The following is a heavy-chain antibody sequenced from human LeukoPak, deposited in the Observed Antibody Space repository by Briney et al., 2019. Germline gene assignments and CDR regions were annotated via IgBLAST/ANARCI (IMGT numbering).Heavy chain of an antibody. J-gene: IGHJ4*02. CDR1: GFTYSSYS. Sequence: PGGSLRLSRAASGFTYSSYSMNWIRQAPGKGLEWVSSISSSSSYIYYADSVKGRFTISRDNAKNSLYLQMNSLRAEDTAVYYCARDGEVVVTAFYFDYWGQGTLVTVSS. V-gene: IGHV3-21*01. CDR2: ISSSSSYI. D-gene: IGHD2-21*02. CDR3: ARDGEVVVTAFYFDY.